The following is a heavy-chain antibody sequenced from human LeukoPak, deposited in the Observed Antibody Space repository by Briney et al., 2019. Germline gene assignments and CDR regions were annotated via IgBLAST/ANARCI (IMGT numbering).Heavy chain of an antibody. CDR3: ARSTLYYYDSSGYYDY. J-gene: IGHJ4*02. V-gene: IGHV4-39*01. Sequence: SETLSLTCTVSGGSISSSSYYWGWIRQPPGKGLEWIGSIYYSGSTYYNPSLKSRVTISVDTSKNQFSLKLSSVTAADTAVYYCARSTLYYYDSSGYYDYWGQGTLVTVSS. CDR2: IYYSGST. CDR1: GGSISSSSYY. D-gene: IGHD3-22*01.